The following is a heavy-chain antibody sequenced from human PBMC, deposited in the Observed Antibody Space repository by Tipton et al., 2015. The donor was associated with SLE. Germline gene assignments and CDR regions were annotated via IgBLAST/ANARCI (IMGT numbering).Heavy chain of an antibody. Sequence: TLSLTCTVSGGSFTTYYWSWIRQPPGKGLEWIGYIYYSGTINYNPSLKSRVTISLDTSKNQFSLKLSSVTAADTAVYYCARLPTGFPNWFDPWGQGTLVTVSS. CDR3: ARLPTGFPNWFDP. D-gene: IGHD4-17*01. V-gene: IGHV4-59*08. CDR2: IYYSGTI. J-gene: IGHJ5*02. CDR1: GGSFTTYY.